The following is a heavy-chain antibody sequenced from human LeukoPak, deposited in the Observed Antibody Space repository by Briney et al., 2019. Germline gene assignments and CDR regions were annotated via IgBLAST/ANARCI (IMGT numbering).Heavy chain of an antibody. J-gene: IGHJ4*02. CDR2: ISSSSSYI. V-gene: IGHV3-21*01. CDR3: ARDRGSYYAPFDY. Sequence: GGSLRLSCAASGFTFSSYSMNWVRQAPGKGLEWVSSISSSSSYIYYADSVKGRFTISRDNAKNSLYLQMNSLRAEDTAVYCCARDRGSYYAPFDYWGQGTLVTVSS. D-gene: IGHD1-26*01. CDR1: GFTFSSYS.